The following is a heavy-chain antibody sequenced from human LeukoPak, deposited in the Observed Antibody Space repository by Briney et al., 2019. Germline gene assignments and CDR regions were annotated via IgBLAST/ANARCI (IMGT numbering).Heavy chain of an antibody. V-gene: IGHV1-69*05. CDR1: GGTFSSYA. J-gene: IGHJ3*02. CDR3: ARPHYESSGLYVDAFDI. Sequence: SVKVSCKASGGTFSSYAISWARQAPGQGLEWMGRIIPIFGTANYAQKFQGRVTITTDESTSTAYMELSSLRSDDTAVYYCARPHYESSGLYVDAFDIWGQGTMVTVSS. D-gene: IGHD3-22*01. CDR2: IIPIFGTA.